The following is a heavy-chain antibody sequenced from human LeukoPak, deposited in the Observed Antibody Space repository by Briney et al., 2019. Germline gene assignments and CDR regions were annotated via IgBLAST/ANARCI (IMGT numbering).Heavy chain of an antibody. CDR2: MNPNSGNT. V-gene: IGHV1-8*01. CDR3: ATNYYDSSGYYSLGY. J-gene: IGHJ4*02. CDR1: GYTFTSYD. Sequence: ASVKVSCKASGYTFTSYDINWVRQATGQGLEWMGWMNPNSGNTGYAQKFQGRVTMTRNTSISTAYMELSSLRSEDTAVYYCATNYYDSSGYYSLGYWGQGTLVTVSS. D-gene: IGHD3-22*01.